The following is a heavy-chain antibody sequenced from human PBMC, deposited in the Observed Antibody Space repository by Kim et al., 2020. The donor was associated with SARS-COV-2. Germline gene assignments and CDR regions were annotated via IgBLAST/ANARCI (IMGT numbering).Heavy chain of an antibody. D-gene: IGHD4-4*01. CDR1: GGSLRSGAHY. J-gene: IGHJ4*02. Sequence: SETLSLTCTVSGGSLRSGAHYWDWIRQSPGKGLEWIGSAYYSGNTHYNPSLKSRVTISVDMSKNQVSLKLTSVTATDAAVYYCASCSNGYHIDSWGQG. V-gene: IGHV4-39*01. CDR2: AYYSGNT. CDR3: ASCSNGYHIDS.